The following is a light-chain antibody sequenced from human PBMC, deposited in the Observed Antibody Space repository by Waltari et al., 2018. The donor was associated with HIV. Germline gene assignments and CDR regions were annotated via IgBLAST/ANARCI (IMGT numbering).Light chain of an antibody. V-gene: IGLV7-46*01. CDR1: EGAVTSKHY. J-gene: IGLJ2*01. Sequence: QAAVTQEPSLPVSPGGTIILTCGSSEGAVTSKHYAYWFQQKAGQAPTTIIYDTTKRHFGTPARFSAFLLGDKAVLTLSGALSEDEAGYYCMLCFGATRIFGGGTTVTV. CDR2: DTT. CDR3: MLCFGATRI.